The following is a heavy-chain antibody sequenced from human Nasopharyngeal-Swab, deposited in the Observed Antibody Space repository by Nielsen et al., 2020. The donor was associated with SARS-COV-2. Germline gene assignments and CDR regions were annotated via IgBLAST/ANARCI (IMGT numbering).Heavy chain of an antibody. J-gene: IGHJ6*02. V-gene: IGHV1-46*01. Sequence: ASVKVSCKASGYTFTSYYMHWVRQAPGQGLEWMGIINPSGGSKSYAQQFQGRVTMTRDTSTSTVYMELSSLRSEDTAVYYCARSLNIVVVVAAKDYYYYGMDVWGQGTTVTVSS. D-gene: IGHD2-15*01. CDR2: INPSGGSK. CDR1: GYTFTSYY. CDR3: ARSLNIVVVVAAKDYYYYGMDV.